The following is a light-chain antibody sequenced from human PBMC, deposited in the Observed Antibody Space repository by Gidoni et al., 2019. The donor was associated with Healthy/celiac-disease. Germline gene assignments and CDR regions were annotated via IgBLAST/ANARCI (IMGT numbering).Light chain of an antibody. CDR3: QSYDSSLSGCV. CDR2: GNS. J-gene: IGLJ1*01. V-gene: IGLV1-40*01. CDR1: SSNIGAGYE. Sequence: QSVLTQPPSVSGAPGQRVTSPCTGSSSNIGAGYEVHWYQQLPGTAPKLLIYGNSNRPSGVPDRFSGSKSGTSASLAITGLQAEDEADYYCQSYDSSLSGCVFGTGTKVTVL.